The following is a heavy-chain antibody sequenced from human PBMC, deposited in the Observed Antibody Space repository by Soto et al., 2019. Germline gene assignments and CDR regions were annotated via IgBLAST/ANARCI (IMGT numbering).Heavy chain of an antibody. CDR1: GFTFGRHG. D-gene: IGHD4-17*01. V-gene: IGHV3-33*01. CDR2: IGSDGRRD. CDR3: ARDDDYGDNGLDY. Sequence: QVQVVESGGGVVQPGGSLRLSCAASGFTFGRHGMHWVRQAPGRGLEWVAVIGSDGRRDSYADSVKGRFTISRDNGQNTLYLQMNSLRAEDTAVYYCARDDDYGDNGLDYWGQGTLVTVSS. J-gene: IGHJ4*02.